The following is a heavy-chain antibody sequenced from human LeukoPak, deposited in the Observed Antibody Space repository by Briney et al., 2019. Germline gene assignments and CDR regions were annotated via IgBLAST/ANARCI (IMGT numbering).Heavy chain of an antibody. CDR1: GYTFTGYY. V-gene: IGHV1-2*02. D-gene: IGHD6-19*01. Sequence: ASVKVSCKASGYTFTGYYMHWVRQAPGQGLEWMGWINPNSGGTNYAQKFQGRVTMTRDTSISTAYMGLSRLRSDDTAVYYCARETDIAVAGTMAFDIWGQGTMVTVSS. CDR2: INPNSGGT. CDR3: ARETDIAVAGTMAFDI. J-gene: IGHJ3*02.